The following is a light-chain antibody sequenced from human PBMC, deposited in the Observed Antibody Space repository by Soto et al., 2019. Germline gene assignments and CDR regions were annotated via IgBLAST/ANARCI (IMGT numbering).Light chain of an antibody. J-gene: IGKJ1*01. CDR1: QGIISR. CDR2: DAS. CDR3: QQYESNSATWT. Sequence: DIQMTQSPSTLSAPVGDRVTITCRASQGIISRLVWYQQKPGRAPDVLIYDASSVETGLPSRLSGSGSGTEYTVTISSLQLDDSATYYWQQYESNSATWTFGQGTRVEVK. V-gene: IGKV1-5*01.